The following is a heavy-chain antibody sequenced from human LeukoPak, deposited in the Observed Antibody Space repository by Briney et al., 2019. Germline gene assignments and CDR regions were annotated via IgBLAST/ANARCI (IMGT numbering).Heavy chain of an antibody. CDR3: VRGLSGYASSLGY. D-gene: IGHD2-2*01. J-gene: IGHJ4*02. Sequence: GGSLRLSCAASEFTFSSYWMHWVRQVPGKGLVWVSRINSDGSSTNYADSVRGRFSISRDNAKNTLYLQMDSLRAEDTAVYYCVRGLSGYASSLGYWGQGTLVTVSA. CDR2: INSDGSST. CDR1: EFTFSSYW. V-gene: IGHV3-74*01.